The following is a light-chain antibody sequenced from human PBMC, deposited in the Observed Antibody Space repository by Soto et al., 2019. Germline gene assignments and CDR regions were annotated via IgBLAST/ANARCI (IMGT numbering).Light chain of an antibody. CDR3: SSYTSTYSDV. V-gene: IGLV2-14*03. CDR2: DVS. Sequence: QSALTQPASVSGSPGQSIAISCTGTSSDVGGYNHVSWYQHHPGEAPKLVIYDVSSRPSGVSDRFSGSKSVNTASLTISGLQAEDEAYYYCSSYTSTYSDVFGTGTKVTVL. J-gene: IGLJ1*01. CDR1: SSDVGGYNH.